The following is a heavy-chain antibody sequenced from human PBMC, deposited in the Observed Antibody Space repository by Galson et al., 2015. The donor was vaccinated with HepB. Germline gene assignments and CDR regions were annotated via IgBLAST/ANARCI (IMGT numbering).Heavy chain of an antibody. J-gene: IGHJ4*02. D-gene: IGHD6-6*01. Sequence: LSLTCSVSGGSISSYYWSWIRQPPGKGLEWIGYIYYSGSTNYNPSLKSRVTISVDTSKNQFSLKLSPVTAADTAVYYCARGGGQLVGYDYWGQGTLVTVSS. V-gene: IGHV4-59*01. CDR3: ARGGGQLVGYDY. CDR1: GGSISSYY. CDR2: IYYSGST.